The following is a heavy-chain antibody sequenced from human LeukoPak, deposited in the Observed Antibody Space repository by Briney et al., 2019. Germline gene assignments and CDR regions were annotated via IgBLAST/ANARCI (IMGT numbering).Heavy chain of an antibody. V-gene: IGHV4-4*07. D-gene: IGHD1-7*01. CDR3: ARVHWSYDGLAWFDP. CDR1: GDSISPYS. CDR2: IFTSGAA. J-gene: IGHJ5*02. Sequence: PSETLSLTCSVSGDSISPYSWAWIRQPAGKGLEWIGRIFTSGAAFYNPSLKSRVTMSIATSKAQFSLRLSSVTAADTAVYYCARVHWSYDGLAWFDPWGQGTLVIVSS.